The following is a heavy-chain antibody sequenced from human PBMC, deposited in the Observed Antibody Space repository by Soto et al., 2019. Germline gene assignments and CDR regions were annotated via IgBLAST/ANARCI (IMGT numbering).Heavy chain of an antibody. V-gene: IGHV3-49*03. Sequence: GGSLRLSCTASGFTFGDYAMSWFRQAPGKGLEWVGFIRSKAYGGTTEYAASVKGRFTISRDDSKSIAYLQMNSLKTEDTAVYYCTRDRSDSGSGWYQLYYYYYYYMDVWGKGTTVTVSS. CDR1: GFTFGDYA. CDR3: TRDRSDSGSGWYQLYYYYYYYMDV. J-gene: IGHJ6*03. CDR2: IRSKAYGGTT. D-gene: IGHD6-19*01.